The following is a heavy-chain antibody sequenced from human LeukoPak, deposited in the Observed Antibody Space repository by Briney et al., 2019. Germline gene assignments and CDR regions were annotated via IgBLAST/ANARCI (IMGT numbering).Heavy chain of an antibody. D-gene: IGHD3-10*01. V-gene: IGHV1-69*05. Sequence: ASAKVSCKASGGTFSSYAISWVRQAPGQGLEWMGGITPIFGTANYAQKFQGRVTITTDESTSTAYMELSSLRSEDTAVYYCARGEFTMVRGVYFDYWGQGTLVTVSS. J-gene: IGHJ4*02. CDR3: ARGEFTMVRGVYFDY. CDR1: GGTFSSYA. CDR2: ITPIFGTA.